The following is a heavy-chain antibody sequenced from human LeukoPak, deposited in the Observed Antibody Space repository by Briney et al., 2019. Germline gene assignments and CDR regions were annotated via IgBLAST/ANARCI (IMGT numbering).Heavy chain of an antibody. V-gene: IGHV3-13*01. CDR1: GFAFSSYD. CDR2: IGHAGDT. Sequence: PGGSLRLSCAASGFAFSSYDMRWVRPVSGKGLEWVSAIGHAGDTYYADSVKGRFTISREDAKNYFFLQMNSLRAGDTAVYFCAALGDSIYWGQGTLVTVSS. J-gene: IGHJ4*02. D-gene: IGHD1-26*01. CDR3: AALGDSIY.